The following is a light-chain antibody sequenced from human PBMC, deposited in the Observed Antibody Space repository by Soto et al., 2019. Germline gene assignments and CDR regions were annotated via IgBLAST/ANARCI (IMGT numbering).Light chain of an antibody. CDR2: GAS. CDR3: QQSSSTPFT. J-gene: IGKJ3*01. CDR1: QSITTS. V-gene: IGKV1-39*01. Sequence: DIQMTQAPSSLSASVGDRVTITCRASQSITTSLSWHQQKPGKAPTVLIYGASKLQGGVPSRFRGSGSGTDFTLTISSLQPEDFAAYYCQQSSSTPFTFGPGTRVDV.